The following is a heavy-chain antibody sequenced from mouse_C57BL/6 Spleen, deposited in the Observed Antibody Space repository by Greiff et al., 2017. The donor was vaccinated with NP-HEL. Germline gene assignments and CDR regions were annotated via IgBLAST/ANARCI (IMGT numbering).Heavy chain of an antibody. V-gene: IGHV1-69*01. CDR1: GYTFTSYW. CDR3: ARSLYDYDGYYFDY. J-gene: IGHJ2*01. Sequence: QVHVKQPGAELVMPGASVKLSCKASGYTFTSYWMHWVKQRPGQGLEWIGEIDPSDSYTNYNQKFKGKSTLTVDKSSSTAYMQLSSLTSEDSAVYYCARSLYDYDGYYFDYWGQGTTLTVSS. D-gene: IGHD2-4*01. CDR2: IDPSDSYT.